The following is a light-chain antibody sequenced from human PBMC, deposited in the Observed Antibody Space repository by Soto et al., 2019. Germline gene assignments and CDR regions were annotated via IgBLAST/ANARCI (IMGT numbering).Light chain of an antibody. CDR2: EVG. CDR1: SSDVGSYNR. V-gene: IGLV2-18*02. J-gene: IGLJ3*02. CDR3: SSYTSSSTWV. Sequence: QSALTQPPSVSASPGQSVTISCTGTSSDVGSYNRVSWYQQPPGTAPKLMIYEVGNRPSGVPDRFSGSKSGNTASLTISGLQAEDEADYYCSSYTSSSTWVFGGGTQLTVL.